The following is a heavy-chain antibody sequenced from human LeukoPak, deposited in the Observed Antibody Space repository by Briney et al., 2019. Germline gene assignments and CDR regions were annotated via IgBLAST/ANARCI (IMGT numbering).Heavy chain of an antibody. CDR2: IYSSGST. Sequence: SETLSLTCTVSGGSLSSSSYYWGWIRQPPGKELEWIGSIYSSGSTYYNPSLKSRVTISVDTSKNQFSLKLSSVTAADTAVYYCATDVTYYDILTGYYRDAFDIWGQGTVVTVSS. CDR1: GGSLSSSSYY. D-gene: IGHD3-9*01. CDR3: ATDVTYYDILTGYYRDAFDI. J-gene: IGHJ3*02. V-gene: IGHV4-39*02.